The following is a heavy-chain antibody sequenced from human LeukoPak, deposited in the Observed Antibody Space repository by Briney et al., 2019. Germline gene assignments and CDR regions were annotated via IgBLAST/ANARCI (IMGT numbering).Heavy chain of an antibody. CDR3: ARDHGDRYYYDSSGYYDY. V-gene: IGHV3-30*03. CDR2: ISYDGSNK. J-gene: IGHJ4*02. CDR1: GFTFSSYG. Sequence: GGSLRLSCAASGFTFSSYGMHWVRQAPGKGLEWVAVISYDGSNKYYADSVKGRFTISRDNSKNTLYLQMNSLRAEDTAVYYCARDHGDRYYYDSSGYYDYWGQGTLVTVSS. D-gene: IGHD3-22*01.